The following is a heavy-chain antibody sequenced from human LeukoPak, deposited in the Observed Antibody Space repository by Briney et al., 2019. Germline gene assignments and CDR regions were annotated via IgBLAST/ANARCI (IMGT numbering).Heavy chain of an antibody. Sequence: SETLSLTCTVSGGSISSSPYYWGWIRQPPGKGLEWIGSIYYSGTTHYNPSLESRVTISVDTSKNQFSLKLSSVTAADTAVYYCARHKDYYYSYMDVWGKGTTVTISS. CDR2: IYYSGTT. CDR1: GGSISSSPYY. CDR3: ARHKDYYYSYMDV. V-gene: IGHV4-39*01. J-gene: IGHJ6*03.